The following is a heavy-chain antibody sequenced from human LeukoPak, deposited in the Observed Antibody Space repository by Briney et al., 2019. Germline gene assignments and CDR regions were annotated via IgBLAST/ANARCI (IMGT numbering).Heavy chain of an antibody. V-gene: IGHV3-21*01. D-gene: IGHD2-15*01. CDR3: ARVGCSGGSCIDY. J-gene: IGHJ4*02. CDR1: GFTFSSYS. CDR2: ISSSSSYI. Sequence: GSLRLSCAASGFTFSSYSMNWVRQAPGKGLEWVSSISSSSSYIYYADSVKGRFTISRDNAKNSLYLQMSSLRAEDTAVYYCARVGCSGGSCIDYWGQGTLVTVSS.